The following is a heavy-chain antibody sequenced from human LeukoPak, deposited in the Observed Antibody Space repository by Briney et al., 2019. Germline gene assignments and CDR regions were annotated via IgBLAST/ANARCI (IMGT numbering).Heavy chain of an antibody. V-gene: IGHV4-59*01. CDR3: ARIEGMATIVD. CDR2: IYYSGST. D-gene: IGHD5-24*01. J-gene: IGHJ4*02. Sequence: PSETLSLTCTVSGGSISSYYWSWIRQPPGKGLEWIGYIYYSGSTNYNPSLKSRVTISVDTSKNQISLKLSSVTAADTAVYYCARIEGMATIVDWGQGTLVTVSS. CDR1: GGSISSYY.